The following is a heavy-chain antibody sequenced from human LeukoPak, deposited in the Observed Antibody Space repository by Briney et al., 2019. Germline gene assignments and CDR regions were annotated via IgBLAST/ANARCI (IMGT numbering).Heavy chain of an antibody. D-gene: IGHD3-10*01. CDR3: AREITMVRGVIIHDAFDI. J-gene: IGHJ3*02. CDR2: ISSSSSYI. Sequence: GGSLRLSCAASGFTFSSYSMNWVRQAPGKGLEWVSSISSSSSYIYYADSVKGRFTISRDNAKNTLYLQMNSLRAEDTAVYYCAREITMVRGVIIHDAFDIWGQGTMVTVSS. CDR1: GFTFSSYS. V-gene: IGHV3-21*01.